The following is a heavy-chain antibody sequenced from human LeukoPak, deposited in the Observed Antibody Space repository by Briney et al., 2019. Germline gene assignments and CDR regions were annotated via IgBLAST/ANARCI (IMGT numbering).Heavy chain of an antibody. CDR3: AKDHTSPTNSDDVWFGELLISAADY. CDR2: ISGSGGST. V-gene: IGHV3-23*01. D-gene: IGHD3-10*01. J-gene: IGHJ4*02. CDR1: GFTFSSYA. Sequence: GGSLRLSCAASGFTFSSYAMSWVRQAPGKGLEWVSAISGSGGSTYSADSGKGRFTISRDTSKNTLYPQMNSLRAKDTDVYYCAKDHTSPTNSDDVWFGELLISAADYWGQGTLVTVSS.